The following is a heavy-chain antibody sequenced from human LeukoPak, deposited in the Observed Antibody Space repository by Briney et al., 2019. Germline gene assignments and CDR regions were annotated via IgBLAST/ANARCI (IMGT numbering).Heavy chain of an antibody. CDR2: ISSSGSTI. CDR3: ARDRSITGPYYYYGMDV. D-gene: IGHD1-20*01. Sequence: PGGSLRLSCAASGFTFSRNWMTWIRQAPGKGLEWVSYISSSGSTIYYADSVKGRFTISRDNAKNSLYLQMNSLRAEDTAVYYCARDRSITGPYYYYGMDVWGQGTTVTVSS. CDR1: GFTFSRNW. V-gene: IGHV3-11*01. J-gene: IGHJ6*02.